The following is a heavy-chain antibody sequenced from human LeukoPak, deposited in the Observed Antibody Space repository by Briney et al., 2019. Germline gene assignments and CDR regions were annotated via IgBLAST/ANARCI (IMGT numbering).Heavy chain of an antibody. CDR1: GFTFSNYW. V-gene: IGHV3-23*01. D-gene: IGHD3-22*01. CDR2: ISGSGGST. J-gene: IGHJ4*02. Sequence: GGSLRLSCAASGFTFSNYWMHWVRQAPGKGLEWVSAISGSGGSTYYADSVKGRFTISRDNSKNTLYLQMNSLRAEDTAVYYCAKRYYYDSSGYYYPYWGQGTLVTVSS. CDR3: AKRYYYDSSGYYYPY.